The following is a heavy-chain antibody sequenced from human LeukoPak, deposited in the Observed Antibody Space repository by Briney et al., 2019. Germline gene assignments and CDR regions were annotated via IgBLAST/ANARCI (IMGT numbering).Heavy chain of an antibody. D-gene: IGHD6-13*01. V-gene: IGHV1-2*02. CDR3: ARGRAAAVYFDY. CDR1: GYTFTGYY. J-gene: IGHJ4*02. Sequence: ASVKVSCKASGYTFTGYYMHWVRQAPGQGLEWMGWINPNSGGTNYAQKFQGRVTMTRDTSISTAYMELSRLRSYDTAVYYCARGRAAAVYFDYWGQGTLVTVSS. CDR2: INPNSGGT.